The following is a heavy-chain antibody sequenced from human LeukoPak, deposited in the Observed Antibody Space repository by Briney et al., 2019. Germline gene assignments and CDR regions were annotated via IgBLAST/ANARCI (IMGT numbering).Heavy chain of an antibody. V-gene: IGHV4-59*01. CDR1: GGSISGYY. Sequence: SETLSLTCTVSGGSISGYYWNWIRQSPGKGLEWIGYVYDNDISNFNPSLESRVTILVDRSKSQFSLKLRSVTAADTAVYYCARGLVLATDDAFDIWGPGTMVTVSS. CDR3: ARGLVLATDDAFDI. CDR2: VYDNDIS. D-gene: IGHD5-12*01. J-gene: IGHJ3*02.